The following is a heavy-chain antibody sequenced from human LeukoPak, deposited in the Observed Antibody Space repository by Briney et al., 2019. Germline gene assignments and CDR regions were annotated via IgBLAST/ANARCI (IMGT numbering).Heavy chain of an antibody. Sequence: EASVKVSCKVSGYTLTELSMHWVRLAPGKGLEWMGGFDPEDGETIYAQKFQGRVTMTEDTSTDTAYMELSSLRSEDTAVYYCATDPGGYYDSSGYYYGYWGQGTLVTVSS. J-gene: IGHJ4*02. V-gene: IGHV1-24*01. CDR3: ATDPGGYYDSSGYYYGY. D-gene: IGHD3-22*01. CDR2: FDPEDGET. CDR1: GYTLTELS.